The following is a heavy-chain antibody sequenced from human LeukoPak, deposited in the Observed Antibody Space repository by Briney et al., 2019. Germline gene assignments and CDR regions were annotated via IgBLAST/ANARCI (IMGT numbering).Heavy chain of an antibody. J-gene: IGHJ4*02. CDR1: GGSISSYY. D-gene: IGHD1-26*01. CDR3: AREGYGGSYYT. V-gene: IGHV3-11*01. Sequence: KPSETLSLTCTVSGGSISSYYMSWIRQAPGKGLEWVSYISSSGSTIYYADSVKGRFTISRDNAKNSLYLQMNSLRAEDTAVYYCAREGYGGSYYTWGQGTLVTVSS. CDR2: ISSSGSTI.